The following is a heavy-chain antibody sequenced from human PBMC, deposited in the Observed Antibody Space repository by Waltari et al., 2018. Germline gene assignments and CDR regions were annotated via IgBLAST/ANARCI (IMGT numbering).Heavy chain of an antibody. CDR2: INSHGTKT. J-gene: IGHJ5*02. V-gene: IGHV3-64D*06. D-gene: IGHD3-22*01. CDR1: GFTFRRYA. Sequence: EVQLVESGGGLVQTGGPLRLSCSASGFTFRRYAMHWVRQAPGKGLEYVSAINSHGTKTYYADSVKGRFTISRDNSKNTLYLQMSSLRTEDTAVYYCVKDEDDTSGYPSWGQGTLVTVSS. CDR3: VKDEDDTSGYPS.